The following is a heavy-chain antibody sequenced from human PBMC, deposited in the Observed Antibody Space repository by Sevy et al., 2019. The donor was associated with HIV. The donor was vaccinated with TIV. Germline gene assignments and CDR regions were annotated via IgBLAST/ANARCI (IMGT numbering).Heavy chain of an antibody. V-gene: IGHV5-51*01. D-gene: IGHD2-15*01. CDR1: GYSFTSYW. CDR2: IYPGDSDT. CDR3: ARHWPGEDIVVEVAALAFDM. Sequence: GESLKISCKGSGYSFTSYWIGWVRQMPGKGLEWMGIIYPGDSDTRYSPSFQGQVTISADKSISTAYLKWSSLKASETAMYYCARHWPGEDIVVEVAALAFDMWGQGTMVTVSS. J-gene: IGHJ3*02.